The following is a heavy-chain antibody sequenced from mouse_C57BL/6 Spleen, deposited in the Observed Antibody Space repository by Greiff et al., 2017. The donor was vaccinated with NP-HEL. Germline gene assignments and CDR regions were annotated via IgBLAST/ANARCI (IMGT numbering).Heavy chain of an antibody. Sequence: EVQRVESGGGLVKPGGSLKLSCAASGFTFSSYAMSWVRQTPEKRLEWVATISDGGSYTYYPDNVKGRFTISRDNAKNNLYLQMSHLKSEDTAMYYCARAYYSNYEGYYYAMDYWGQGTSVTVSS. D-gene: IGHD2-5*01. V-gene: IGHV5-4*01. CDR2: ISDGGSYT. CDR3: ARAYYSNYEGYYYAMDY. J-gene: IGHJ4*01. CDR1: GFTFSSYA.